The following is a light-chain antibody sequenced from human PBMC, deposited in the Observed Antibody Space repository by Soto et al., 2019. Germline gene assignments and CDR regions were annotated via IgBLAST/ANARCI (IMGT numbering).Light chain of an antibody. Sequence: DIVMTQSPDSLAVSLGESATINCKSSQSVLYSSNNKNYLVWYQQKPRQPPKLLIYWASSRESGVPARFSGSGSGTDFTLTISSLEPEDFAVYYCQQHANWPLTFGGGTKVDIK. CDR3: QQHANWPLT. CDR1: QSVLYSSNNKNY. CDR2: WAS. J-gene: IGKJ4*01. V-gene: IGKV4-1*01.